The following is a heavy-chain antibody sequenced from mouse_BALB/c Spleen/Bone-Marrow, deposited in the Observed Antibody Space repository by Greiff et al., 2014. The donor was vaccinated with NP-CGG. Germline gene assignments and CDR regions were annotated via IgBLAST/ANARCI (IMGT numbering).Heavy chain of an antibody. CDR1: GFTFSDYY. CDR3: ARHLYGNSGAMDY. V-gene: IGHV5-12*02. D-gene: IGHD2-1*01. Sequence: QSGGSLKLSCATSGFTFSDYYMYWVRQTPEKRLEWVAYISNGGGSTYYPDTVKGRFTISRDNAKNTLYLQMSRLKSEDTAMYYCARHLYGNSGAMDYWGQGTSVTVSS. CDR2: ISNGGGST. J-gene: IGHJ4*01.